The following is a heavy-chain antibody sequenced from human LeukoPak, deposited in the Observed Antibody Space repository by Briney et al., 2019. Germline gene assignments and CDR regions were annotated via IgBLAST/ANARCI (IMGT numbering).Heavy chain of an antibody. Sequence: ASVKVSCKASGYTFTSYAMHWVRQAPGQRLEWTGWINAGNGNTKYSQKFQGRVTITRDTSASTAYMELSSLRSEDTAVYYCARVGGSYVYGYWGQGTLVTVSS. CDR1: GYTFTSYA. D-gene: IGHD1-26*01. CDR2: INAGNGNT. V-gene: IGHV1-3*01. J-gene: IGHJ4*02. CDR3: ARVGGSYVYGY.